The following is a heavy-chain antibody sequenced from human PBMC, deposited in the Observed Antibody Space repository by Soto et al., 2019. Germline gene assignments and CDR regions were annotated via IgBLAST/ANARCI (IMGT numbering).Heavy chain of an antibody. Sequence: EVQLVDSGGGLIQPGGSLRLSCAAAGFSVSTSHMNWVRQTPGKGLEWVSVIYSGGATYYAASMKGRFTISRDKSKNTVYLQMNSLRAEDTAVYYCARVGPYDSGSYMLRYNWFDPWGQGTLVTVSS. D-gene: IGHD3-10*01. CDR1: GFSVSTSH. J-gene: IGHJ5*02. CDR2: IYSGGAT. CDR3: ARVGPYDSGSYMLRYNWFDP. V-gene: IGHV3-53*01.